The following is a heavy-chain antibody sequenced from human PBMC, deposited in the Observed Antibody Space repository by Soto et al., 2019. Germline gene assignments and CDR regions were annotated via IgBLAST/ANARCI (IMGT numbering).Heavy chain of an antibody. CDR2: ISAYNGNT. J-gene: IGHJ5*02. CDR1: GYTFTSYG. Sequence: QVQLVQSGAEVKKPGASVKVSCKASGYTFTSYGISWVRQAPGQGLEWMGWISAYNGNTNYAQKLQGRVTMTKDTSTSTAYMELRSLRSDDTAVYYCARVGDIVVVPAAERWFDPWGQGTLVTVSS. V-gene: IGHV1-18*01. D-gene: IGHD2-2*01. CDR3: ARVGDIVVVPAAERWFDP.